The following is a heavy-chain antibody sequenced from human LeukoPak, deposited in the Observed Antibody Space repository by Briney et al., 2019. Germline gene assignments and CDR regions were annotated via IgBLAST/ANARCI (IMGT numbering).Heavy chain of an antibody. CDR2: INPSGGST. CDR3: ARKVGSAWSVRFDP. J-gene: IGHJ5*02. CDR1: GYTFTSNY. V-gene: IGHV1-46*01. Sequence: ASVKVSCKASGYTFTSNYIHWVRQAPGQGLEWMGIINPSGGSTTYAQKFQGRVTMTRDLSTSTVYMELSSLRSEDTAVYYCARKVGSAWSVRFDPWGQGTLVTVSS. D-gene: IGHD6-19*01.